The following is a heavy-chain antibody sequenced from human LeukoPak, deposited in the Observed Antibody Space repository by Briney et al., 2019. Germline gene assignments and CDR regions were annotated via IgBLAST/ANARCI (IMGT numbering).Heavy chain of an antibody. Sequence: TPGESLKISCQGSGSSFTSYWIGWGRQMPGKGLEWMGIIYLGDSDTRYSPSFQGQVTISADKSISTAFLQSSSLKASDTAMYYCARRAGGDSDYWGQGTLVTVSS. V-gene: IGHV5-51*01. J-gene: IGHJ4*02. CDR2: IYLGDSDT. D-gene: IGHD3-16*01. CDR1: GSSFTSYW. CDR3: ARRAGGDSDY.